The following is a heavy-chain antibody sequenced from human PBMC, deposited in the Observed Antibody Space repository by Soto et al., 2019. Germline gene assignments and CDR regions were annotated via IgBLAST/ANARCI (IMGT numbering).Heavy chain of an antibody. D-gene: IGHD3-22*01. CDR1: GYTFTSYA. CDR3: ARRDYYGSSGYFDALDI. Sequence: ASVKVSCTASGYTFTSYAMHWVCQAPGQTLEWMGWINARNGNTKYSQKFQRRVTITRDASASTAYMELISLRSEETAVYYCARRDYYGSSGYFDALDIWGQGTMVTVSS. CDR2: INARNGNT. J-gene: IGHJ3*02. V-gene: IGHV1-3*01.